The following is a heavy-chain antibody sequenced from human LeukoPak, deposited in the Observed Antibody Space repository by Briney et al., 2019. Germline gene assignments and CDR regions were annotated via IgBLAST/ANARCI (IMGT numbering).Heavy chain of an antibody. Sequence: GGSLRLSCAASGFTFSTYWMHWVRQAPGKGLVWVSHINSDGRNTTYADSVTGRFTISRNNAKNTLYLQMNSLRAEDTAVYYCARVLAQQQGYWGQGTLVTVSS. CDR2: INSDGRNT. J-gene: IGHJ4*02. V-gene: IGHV3-74*01. CDR1: GFTFSTYW. D-gene: IGHD6-13*01. CDR3: ARVLAQQQGY.